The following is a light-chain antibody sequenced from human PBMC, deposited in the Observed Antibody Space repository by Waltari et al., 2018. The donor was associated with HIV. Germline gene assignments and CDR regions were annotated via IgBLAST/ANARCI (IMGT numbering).Light chain of an antibody. Sequence: EIVMTQSPATLSVSPGERATLSCRASQSISSNLAWYQQKTGQAPRLLIHGASTRATGIPARLSGSGSGTEFTLTISSLQSEDFAVYYCQQYNNWPPQYTFGQGTKLEIK. CDR3: QQYNNWPPQYT. CDR1: QSISSN. J-gene: IGKJ2*01. V-gene: IGKV3D-15*01. CDR2: GAS.